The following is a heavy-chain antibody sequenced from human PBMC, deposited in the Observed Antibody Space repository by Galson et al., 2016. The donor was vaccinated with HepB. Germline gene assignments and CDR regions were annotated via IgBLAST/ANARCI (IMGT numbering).Heavy chain of an antibody. CDR2: INANGDFT. Sequence: SLRLSCAASGFTYSAYGMNWVRQAPGKGLDWVSTINANGDFTKFADSVKGRFTISRDNSKNTLYPQMNSLRVEDTAVYYCVKNYQGSGSYTWYYDLWGRGTRVSVSS. D-gene: IGHD3-10*01. V-gene: IGHV3-23*01. CDR1: GFTYSAYG. CDR3: VKNYQGSGSYTWYYDL. J-gene: IGHJ2*01.